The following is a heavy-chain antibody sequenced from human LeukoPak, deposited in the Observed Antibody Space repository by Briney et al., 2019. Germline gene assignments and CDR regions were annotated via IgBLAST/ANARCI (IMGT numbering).Heavy chain of an antibody. CDR2: IYHSGNT. V-gene: IGHV4-39*07. D-gene: IGHD3-10*01. CDR3: ARLYGSGGYYTYYFDY. J-gene: IGHJ4*02. CDR1: GGSISSSSYY. Sequence: SETLSLTCTVSGGSISSSSYYWGWIRQPPGKGLEWIRYIYHSGNTYYNPSLNSRTTISVDKSKNQFCLKLSSVSAVETAVYFFARLYGSGGYYTYYFDYWGQGTLVTVS.